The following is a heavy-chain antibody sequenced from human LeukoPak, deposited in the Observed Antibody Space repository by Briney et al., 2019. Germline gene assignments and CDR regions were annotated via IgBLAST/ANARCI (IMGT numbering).Heavy chain of an antibody. V-gene: IGHV4-39*01. CDR1: GGFISSSSYY. J-gene: IGHJ5*02. Sequence: SETLSLTCTVSGGFISSSSYYWGWIRQPPGKGLEWIGNMYYSGNTYYNPSLKSRVTIYLDTSKNQVSLKLSSVTAADTAVYYCASDSAGWFDPWGRGTLVTVSS. CDR3: ASDSAGWFDP. D-gene: IGHD2-21*02. CDR2: MYYSGNT.